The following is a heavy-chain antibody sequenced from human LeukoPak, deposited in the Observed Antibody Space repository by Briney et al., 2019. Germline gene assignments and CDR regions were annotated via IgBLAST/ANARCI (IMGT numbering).Heavy chain of an antibody. CDR3: ARGSRSGSSSGQGVSYYFDY. CDR2: MNPNSGNT. J-gene: IGHJ4*02. V-gene: IGHV1-8*01. CDR1: GYTFTSSD. Sequence: ASVKVSCKASGYTFTSSDINWVRQATGQALEWVGWMNPNSGNTGYAQKFQGRVTMTRDTSITTAYMELSSLASEDTAVYYCARGSRSGSSSGQGVSYYFDYWGQGTLVTVSS. D-gene: IGHD6-6*01.